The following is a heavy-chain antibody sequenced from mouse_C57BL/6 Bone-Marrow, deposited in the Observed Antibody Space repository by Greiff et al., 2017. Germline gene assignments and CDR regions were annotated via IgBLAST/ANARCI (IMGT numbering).Heavy chain of an antibody. V-gene: IGHV1-55*01. D-gene: IGHD1-1*01. CDR1: GYTFTSYW. Sequence: QVQLQQPGAELVKPGASVKMSCKASGYTFTSYWITWVKQRPGQGLEWIGDIYPGSGSTNYNEKFKSKVTLTVDTSSSTAYMQLSSLTSEDSAVYYCAKSSLDYYGSTYAMGYWGQGTSVTVSS. CDR2: IYPGSGST. J-gene: IGHJ4*01. CDR3: AKSSLDYYGSTYAMGY.